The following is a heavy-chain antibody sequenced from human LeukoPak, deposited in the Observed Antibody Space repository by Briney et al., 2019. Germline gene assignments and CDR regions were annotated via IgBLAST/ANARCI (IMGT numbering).Heavy chain of an antibody. CDR2: ISWNSGSI. CDR1: GFTFDDYA. V-gene: IGHV3-9*01. J-gene: IGHJ4*02. Sequence: GRSLRLSCAASGFTFDDYAMHWVRQAPGKGLEWVSGISWNSGSIGYADSVKGRFTISRDNAKNSLYLQMNSLRAEDTALYYCARDSYSSSWYHPGYWGQGTLVTVSS. CDR3: ARDSYSSSWYHPGY. D-gene: IGHD6-13*01.